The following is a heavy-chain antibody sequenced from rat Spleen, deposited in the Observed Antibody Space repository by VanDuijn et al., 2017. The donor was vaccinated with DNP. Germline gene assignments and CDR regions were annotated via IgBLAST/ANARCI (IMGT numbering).Heavy chain of an antibody. V-gene: IGHV5-25*01. Sequence: EVQLVESGGGLVQPGRSMKLSCAASGFIFSNYYMAWVRQAPTKGLEWVAAISPGGGNIYYRDSVKGRFTISRDNAKSIQCLQMNSLRSEDMATYYCARWYNSGYYFDYWGQGVMVTVSS. CDR1: GFIFSNYY. CDR2: ISPGGGNI. D-gene: IGHD4-3*01. J-gene: IGHJ2*01. CDR3: ARWYNSGYYFDY.